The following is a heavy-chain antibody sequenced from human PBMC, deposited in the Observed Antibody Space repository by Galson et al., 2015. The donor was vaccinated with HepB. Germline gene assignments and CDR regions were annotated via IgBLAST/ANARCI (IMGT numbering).Heavy chain of an antibody. CDR2: FSSSGRT. D-gene: IGHD2-2*01. Sequence: TLSLTCTVSGVSVTSGSFYWSWIRQPAGKGLEWIGRFSSSGRTIYNPSLKSRVTISVDSSKNQLSLSLRSVTVADTSVYYCATSGYCGSPSCPYYFDSWGQGTLVTVSS. V-gene: IGHV4-61*02. CDR1: GVSVTSGSFY. CDR3: ATSGYCGSPSCPYYFDS. J-gene: IGHJ4*02.